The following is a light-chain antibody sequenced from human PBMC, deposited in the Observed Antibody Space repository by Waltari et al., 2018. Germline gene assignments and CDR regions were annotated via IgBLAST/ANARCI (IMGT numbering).Light chain of an antibody. Sequence: EIVMTQSPATLSVSPGERVTLSCRASQSISSNLAWYQQKPGQAPRLLIYGVSIRATGIPARFSGSGSGTEFTLTISILQSEDFAVYFCQQYNNWPPGTFGQGTKVEIK. CDR1: QSISSN. V-gene: IGKV3D-15*03. J-gene: IGKJ1*01. CDR3: QQYNNWPPGT. CDR2: GVS.